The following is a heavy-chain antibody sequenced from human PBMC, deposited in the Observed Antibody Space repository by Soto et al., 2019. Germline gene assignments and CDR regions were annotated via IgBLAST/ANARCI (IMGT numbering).Heavy chain of an antibody. CDR3: TRAAWFPYLSFY. CDR1: GFTFSRFE. Sequence: GSLRLSCAASGFTFSRFELHWVRQAPGKGLEWISYISSSGSTAYYASSVEGRFTISRDNANNSVYLQMDSLRAEDAALYYCTRAAWFPYLSFYWGQGALVTVSS. CDR2: ISSSGSTA. J-gene: IGHJ4*02. D-gene: IGHD3-10*01. V-gene: IGHV3-48*03.